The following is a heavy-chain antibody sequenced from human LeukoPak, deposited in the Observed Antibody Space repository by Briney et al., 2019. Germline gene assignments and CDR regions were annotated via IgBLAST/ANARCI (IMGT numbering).Heavy chain of an antibody. CDR2: ISGSGGST. V-gene: IGHV3-23*01. D-gene: IGHD5-12*01. Sequence: TGGSLRLSCAASGFTFSSYAMSWVRQAPGKGLEWVSAISGSGGSTYYADPVKGRFTISRDNSKNTLYLQMNSLRAEDTAVYYCAKDPVGGGYDPTYYFDYWGQGTLVTVSS. CDR1: GFTFSSYA. J-gene: IGHJ4*02. CDR3: AKDPVGGGYDPTYYFDY.